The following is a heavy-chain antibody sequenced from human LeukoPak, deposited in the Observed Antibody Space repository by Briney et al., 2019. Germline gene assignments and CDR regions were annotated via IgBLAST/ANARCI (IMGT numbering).Heavy chain of an antibody. D-gene: IGHD3-22*01. J-gene: IGHJ4*02. Sequence: GGSLRLSCAASGFTVSSYSMNWVRQAPGKGLEWVSSISSSSSYIYYADSVKGRFTISRDNAKNSLYLQMNSLRAEDTAVYYCASRHYYDSSGYYPAGDYWGQGTLVTVSS. V-gene: IGHV3-21*01. CDR2: ISSSSSYI. CDR1: GFTVSSYS. CDR3: ASRHYYDSSGYYPAGDY.